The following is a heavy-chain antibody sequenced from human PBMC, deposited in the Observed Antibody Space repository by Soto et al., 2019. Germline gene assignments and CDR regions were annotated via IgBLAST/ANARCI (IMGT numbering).Heavy chain of an antibody. D-gene: IGHD4-17*01. J-gene: IGHJ4*02. CDR3: ARVGFSHYGGYRGEAYY. Sequence: QVQLVQSGAEVKKPGSSVKVSCKASGGTFSSYAISWVRQAPGQGLEWMGGIIPIFGTANYAQKFQGRVTITADESTSTAYMELSSLRSEDTAVYYCARVGFSHYGGYRGEAYYWGQGTLVTVSS. CDR1: GGTFSSYA. CDR2: IIPIFGTA. V-gene: IGHV1-69*01.